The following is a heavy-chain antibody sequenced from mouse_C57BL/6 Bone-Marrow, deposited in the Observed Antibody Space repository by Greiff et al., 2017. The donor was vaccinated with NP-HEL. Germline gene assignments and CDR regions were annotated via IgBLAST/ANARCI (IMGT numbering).Heavy chain of an antibody. CDR3: ARNDWVFAY. Sequence: VQLQQSGPELVKPGASVKISCKASGYTFTDYYMNWVKQSHGKSLEWIGDINPNNGGTSYNQKFKGKATLTVDKSSSTAYMELRSLTSEDSAVYYCARNDWVFAYWGQGTLVTVSA. D-gene: IGHD4-1*01. V-gene: IGHV1-26*01. J-gene: IGHJ3*01. CDR1: GYTFTDYY. CDR2: INPNNGGT.